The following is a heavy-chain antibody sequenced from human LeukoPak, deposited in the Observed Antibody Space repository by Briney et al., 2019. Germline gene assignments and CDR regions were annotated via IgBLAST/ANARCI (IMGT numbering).Heavy chain of an antibody. J-gene: IGHJ4*02. D-gene: IGHD6-6*01. CDR3: ARMDSSSEFDY. CDR1: GFTVSSNY. CDR2: ISSSSSYI. V-gene: IGHV3-21*01. Sequence: PGGSLRLSCAASGFTVSSNYMSWVRQAPGKGLEWVSSISSSSSYIYYADSVKGRFTISRDNAKNSLYLQMNSLRAEDTAVYYCARMDSSSEFDYWGQGTLVTVSS.